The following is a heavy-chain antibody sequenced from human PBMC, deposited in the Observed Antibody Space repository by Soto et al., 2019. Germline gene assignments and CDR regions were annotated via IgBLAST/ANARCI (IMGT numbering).Heavy chain of an antibody. J-gene: IGHJ5*02. D-gene: IGHD3-10*01. CDR1: GFTFSSYA. CDR2: IRGSGGST. CDR3: AKGPLSGWFGELFFDP. V-gene: IGHV3-23*01. Sequence: GGSLRLSCAASGFTFSSYAMSWVRQAPGKGLEWVSAIRGSGGSTYYADSVKGRFTISRDNSKNTLYLQMNSLRAEDTAVYYCAKGPLSGWFGELFFDPWGQGTLVTVSS.